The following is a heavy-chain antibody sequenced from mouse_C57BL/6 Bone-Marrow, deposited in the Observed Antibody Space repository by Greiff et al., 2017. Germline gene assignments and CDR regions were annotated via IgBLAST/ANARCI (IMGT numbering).Heavy chain of an antibody. D-gene: IGHD2-4*01. CDR2: IYPGDGDT. CDR3: ARGGITSRYFDY. CDR1: GYAFSSYW. Sequence: QVQLQQSGAELVKPGASVKTSCKASGYAFSSYWMNWVKQRPGKGLEWIGQIYPGDGDTNYNGKFKGKATLTADKSSSTAYMQLSSLTSEDSAVYFCARGGITSRYFDYWGQGTTLTVSS. J-gene: IGHJ2*01. V-gene: IGHV1-80*01.